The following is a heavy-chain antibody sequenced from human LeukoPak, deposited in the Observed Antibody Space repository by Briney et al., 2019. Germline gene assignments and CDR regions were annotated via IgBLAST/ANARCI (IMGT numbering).Heavy chain of an antibody. Sequence: PSETLSLTCTVSGYSISSGYYWGWIRQPPGKGLEWIGSIYHSGSTYYNPSLKSRVTISVDTSKNQFSLKLSSVTAADPAVYYCARLSVSPLVSFDYWGQGPLVTVSS. V-gene: IGHV4-38-2*02. J-gene: IGHJ4*02. D-gene: IGHD5/OR15-5a*01. CDR2: IYHSGST. CDR3: ARLSVSPLVSFDY. CDR1: GYSISSGYY.